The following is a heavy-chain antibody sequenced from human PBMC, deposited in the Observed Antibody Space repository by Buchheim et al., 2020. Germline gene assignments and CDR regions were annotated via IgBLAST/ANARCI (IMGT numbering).Heavy chain of an antibody. CDR2: ISYDGSNK. J-gene: IGHJ6*02. CDR1: GFTFSSYG. V-gene: IGHV3-30*18. D-gene: IGHD6-13*01. Sequence: QVQLVESGGGVVQPGRSLRLSCAASGFTFSSYGMHWVRQAPGKGLEWVAVISYDGSNKYYADSVKGRFTISRDNSKNTLYLQMNSLRAEDTAVYYCAKAGYSSSWYVPPHSYGMDVWGQGTT. CDR3: AKAGYSSSWYVPPHSYGMDV.